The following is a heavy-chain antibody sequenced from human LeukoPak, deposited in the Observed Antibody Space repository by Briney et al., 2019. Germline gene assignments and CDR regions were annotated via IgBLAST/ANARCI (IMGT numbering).Heavy chain of an antibody. CDR3: ARDPGASYYRYFDY. J-gene: IGHJ4*02. V-gene: IGHV4-59*01. CDR2: IYYSGST. D-gene: IGHD1-26*01. Sequence: SETLSLTCTVSGGSISSYYWSWIRQPPGKGLEWIGYIYYSGSTNYNPSLKSRVTISVDTSKNQFSLKLSSVTAADTAVYYCARDPGASYYRYFDYWGQGTLVTVSS. CDR1: GGSISSYY.